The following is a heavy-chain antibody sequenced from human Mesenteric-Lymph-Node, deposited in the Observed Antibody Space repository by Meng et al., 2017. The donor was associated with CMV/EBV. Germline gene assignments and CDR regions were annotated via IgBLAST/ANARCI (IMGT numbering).Heavy chain of an antibody. CDR2: IYPRDSDS. V-gene: IGHV5-51*01. CDR1: GYSFTTQW. CDR3: ARRELDYGDYSFDF. D-gene: IGHD4-17*01. J-gene: IGHJ4*02. Sequence: GESLKISCKTAGYSFTTQWIGWVRQMPGKGLEWMGSIYPRDSDSRYSPSFLGQVTISADKSISTAYLQLSSLKASDTAIYYCARRELDYGDYSFDFWGQGTLVTAPQ.